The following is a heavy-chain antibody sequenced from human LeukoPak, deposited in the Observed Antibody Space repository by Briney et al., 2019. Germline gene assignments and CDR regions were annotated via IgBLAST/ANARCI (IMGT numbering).Heavy chain of an antibody. CDR3: AKDSSGYYSATTFDL. CDR2: ISGSGGST. J-gene: IGHJ5*02. CDR1: GFTFSSYA. D-gene: IGHD3-22*01. Sequence: GGSLRLSCAASGFTFSSYAMSWVRQAPGKGLEWVSAISGSGGSTYYADSVKGRFTISRDSSKNTLYLQMNSLRAEDTAVYYCAKDSSGYYSATTFDLWGQGTLVTVSS. V-gene: IGHV3-23*01.